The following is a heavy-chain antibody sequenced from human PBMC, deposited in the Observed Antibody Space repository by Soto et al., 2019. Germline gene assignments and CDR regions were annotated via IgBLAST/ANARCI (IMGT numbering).Heavy chain of an antibody. CDR2: IYYSGST. CDR3: AKRNAARSSGSFV. J-gene: IGHJ6*03. CDR1: GGFIRRYY. V-gene: IGHV4-59*01. Sequence: TETLPLTYTVSGGFIRRYYWSWIRQPPGKELEWIGYIYYSGSTNYNPSLKSRVTISVDTSKNQFSLKLSSVTAADTAVYYCAKRNAARSSGSFVRGKRTKITVS. D-gene: IGHD6-6*01.